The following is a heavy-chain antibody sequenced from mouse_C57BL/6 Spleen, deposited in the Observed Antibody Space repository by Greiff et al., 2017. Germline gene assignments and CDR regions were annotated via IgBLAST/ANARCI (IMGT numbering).Heavy chain of an antibody. CDR1: GYTFTSYG. Sequence: VQLQQSGAELARPGASVKLSCKASGYTFTSYGISWVKQRTGQGLEWIGEIYPRSGNTYYNEKFKGKATLTADKSSSTAYMELRSLTSEDSAVYFCARRDSNGYFDVWGTGTTVTVSS. V-gene: IGHV1-81*01. D-gene: IGHD2-5*01. CDR3: ARRDSNGYFDV. CDR2: IYPRSGNT. J-gene: IGHJ1*03.